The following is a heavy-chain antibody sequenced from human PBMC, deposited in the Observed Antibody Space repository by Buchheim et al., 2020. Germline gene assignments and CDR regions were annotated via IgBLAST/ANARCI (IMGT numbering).Heavy chain of an antibody. CDR1: GDPITSGPYS. CDR3: ARGYRFAYYFDY. CDR2: TYHSGSP. V-gene: IGHV4-30-2*01. D-gene: IGHD3-16*01. Sequence: QLQLQESDSGLVKPSQTLSLTCAVSGDPITSGPYSWSWVRQRPGKGLEWIGYTYHSGSPNYNPSLKIRVIISVDKSKKTCSLNLRSMTAADTAVYYCARGYRFAYYFDYWGQGTL. J-gene: IGHJ4*02.